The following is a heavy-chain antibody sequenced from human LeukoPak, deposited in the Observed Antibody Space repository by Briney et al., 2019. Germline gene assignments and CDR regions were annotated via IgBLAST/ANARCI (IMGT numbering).Heavy chain of an antibody. CDR1: EFTFSTYW. J-gene: IGHJ3*02. D-gene: IGHD2-15*01. V-gene: IGHV3-7*01. CDR3: ARHRSGGSQDDAFDI. Sequence: GGSLRLSCAASEFTFSTYWMSWVRQAPGKGLEWVADIKQDGSEKYYVDSVKGVFTISRQNAKNSLFLQMNSLRAEDTAVYYCARHRSGGSQDDAFDIWGQGTMVTVSS. CDR2: IKQDGSEK.